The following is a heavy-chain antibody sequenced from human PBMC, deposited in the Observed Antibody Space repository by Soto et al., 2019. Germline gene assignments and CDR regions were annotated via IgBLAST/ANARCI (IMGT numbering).Heavy chain of an antibody. Sequence: GASVKVSCKASGYTFTSYYMHWVRQAPGQGLEWMGIINPSGGSTSYGQKDQGRVTMTRDKYTSTVYMELSSLRSEDTAVYYWARPRGYSSGWCYFDNCGQGTLVTVAS. CDR2: INPSGGST. CDR1: GYTFTSYY. D-gene: IGHD6-19*01. J-gene: IGHJ4*02. CDR3: ARPRGYSSGWCYFDN. V-gene: IGHV1-46*01.